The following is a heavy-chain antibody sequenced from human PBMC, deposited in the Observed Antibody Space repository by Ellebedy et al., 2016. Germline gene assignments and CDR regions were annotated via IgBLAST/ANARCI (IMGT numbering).Heavy chain of an antibody. D-gene: IGHD2-21*01. CDR3: ARKAGSFIVDYLDY. J-gene: IGHJ4*02. V-gene: IGHV4-34*01. CDR2: INHSGST. CDR1: GGSFSGYY. Sequence: SETLSLXCAVYGGSFSGYYWSWIRQPPGKGLEWIGEINHSGSTNYNPSLKSRVSMSIDTSQKQFSLRLSSVTAADTAVYYCARKAGSFIVDYLDYWGQGTLVTVSS.